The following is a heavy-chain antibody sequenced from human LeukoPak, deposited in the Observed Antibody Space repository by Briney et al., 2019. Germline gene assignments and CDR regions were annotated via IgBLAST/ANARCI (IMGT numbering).Heavy chain of an antibody. J-gene: IGHJ6*04. V-gene: IGHV3-30*18. CDR3: AKDKAGDTADYYGMDV. CDR1: GFTFNSYG. D-gene: IGHD5-18*01. Sequence: GGSLRLSCAASGFTFNSYGMHWVRQAPGKGLEWVTLISYDGSNKYYADSVKGRFTISRDNSKNTLYLQMNSLRAEDTSVYYCAKDKAGDTADYYGMDVWGEGTTVTVSS. CDR2: ISYDGSNK.